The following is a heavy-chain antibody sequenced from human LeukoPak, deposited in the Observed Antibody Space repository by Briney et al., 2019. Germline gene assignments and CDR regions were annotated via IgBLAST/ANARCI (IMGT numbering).Heavy chain of an antibody. Sequence: SETLSLTCTVSGGSISSTNYYWGWLRQPPGKGLEWIGSIYYSGNTYYNPSLKSRVTMSVDTSKNQFSLKVNSVTAADTAVYYCARSGRIPGLSPGYFDYWGQGTLVTVSS. J-gene: IGHJ4*02. CDR3: ARSGRIPGLSPGYFDY. D-gene: IGHD2/OR15-2a*01. V-gene: IGHV4-39*01. CDR2: IYYSGNT. CDR1: GGSISSTNYY.